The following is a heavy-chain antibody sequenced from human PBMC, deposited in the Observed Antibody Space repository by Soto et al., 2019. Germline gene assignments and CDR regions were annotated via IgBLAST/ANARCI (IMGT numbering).Heavy chain of an antibody. CDR2: MNPNSGNT. V-gene: IGHV1-8*01. J-gene: IGHJ6*03. CDR3: ARVPTRYSGYDLPSYGYYYYYYMDV. CDR1: GYTFTSYD. D-gene: IGHD5-12*01. Sequence: ASVKVSCKASGYTFTSYDINWVRQATGQGLEWMGWMNPNSGNTGYAQKFQGRVTMTRNTSISTAYMELSSLRSEDTAVYYCARVPTRYSGYDLPSYGYYYYYYMDVWGKGTTVTVSS.